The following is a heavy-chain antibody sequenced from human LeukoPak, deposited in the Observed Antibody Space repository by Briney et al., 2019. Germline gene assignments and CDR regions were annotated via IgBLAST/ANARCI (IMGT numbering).Heavy chain of an antibody. CDR1: GFTFSNYA. Sequence: PGGSLRLSCVASGFTFSNYAMSWVRQAPGMGLEWVSAITGSTGDTYHADSVRGRFTISRDNSKSTLYLQMSNLRAEDTAIYSCAKSPLATCTGVKCYPLDYWGQGTLVTVSS. J-gene: IGHJ4*02. CDR3: AKSPLATCTGVKCYPLDY. CDR2: ITGSTGDT. V-gene: IGHV3-23*01. D-gene: IGHD2-8*02.